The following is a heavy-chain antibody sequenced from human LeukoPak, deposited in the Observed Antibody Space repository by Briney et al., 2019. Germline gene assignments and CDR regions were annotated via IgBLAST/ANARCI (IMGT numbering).Heavy chain of an antibody. CDR1: GGTFSSYA. CDR3: ARDLDDCSGGSCLYRFDP. D-gene: IGHD2-15*01. Sequence: ASVKVSCKASGGTFSSYAISWVRQAPGQGLEWMGGIIPIFGTANYAQKFQGRVTITADKSTSTAYMELSSLRSEDTAVYYCARDLDDCSGGSCLYRFDPWGQGTLVTVSS. V-gene: IGHV1-69*06. J-gene: IGHJ5*02. CDR2: IIPIFGTA.